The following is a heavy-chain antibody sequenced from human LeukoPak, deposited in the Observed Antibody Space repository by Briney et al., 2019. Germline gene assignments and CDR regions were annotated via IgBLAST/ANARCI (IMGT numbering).Heavy chain of an antibody. Sequence: SETLSLTCAVYGGSFSGYYWSWIRQPPGKGLEWIGEINHSGSTNYNPSLKGRVTISVDTSKNQFSLKLSSVTAADTAVYYCARRSIGYSSSWFDYWGQGTLVTVSS. CDR2: INHSGST. J-gene: IGHJ4*02. CDR1: GGSFSGYY. V-gene: IGHV4-34*01. D-gene: IGHD6-13*01. CDR3: ARRSIGYSSSWFDY.